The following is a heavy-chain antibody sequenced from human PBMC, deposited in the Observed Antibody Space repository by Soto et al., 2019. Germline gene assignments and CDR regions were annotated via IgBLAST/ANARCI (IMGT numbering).Heavy chain of an antibody. CDR1: GGSISSYY. CDR2: IYYSGST. V-gene: IGHV4-59*01. CDR3: ARANEYYYDSSGYDNWFEP. Sequence: SETLSLTCTVSGGSISSYYWSWIRQPPGKGLEWIGYIYYSGSTNYNPSLKSRVTISVDTSKNQFSLKLSSVTAAYTAVYYCARANEYYYDSSGYDNWFEPWGQGTLVTVSS. D-gene: IGHD3-22*01. J-gene: IGHJ5*02.